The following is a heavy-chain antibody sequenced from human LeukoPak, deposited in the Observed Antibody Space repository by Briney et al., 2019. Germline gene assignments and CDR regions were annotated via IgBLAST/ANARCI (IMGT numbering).Heavy chain of an antibody. V-gene: IGHV4-59*12. CDR2: FYYTGTT. CDR3: ARLSCSGDWCNSAWDEY. D-gene: IGHD2-15*01. Sequence: SETLSLTCTVSGVSISSDYWSWIRQPPGKGLEWIGYFYYTGTTWYNPSLKGRVTMSGDESKNQFSLGLTSVTAEDTAVYYFARLSCSGDWCNSAWDEYWGQGTLVTVSS. CDR1: GVSISSDY. J-gene: IGHJ4*02.